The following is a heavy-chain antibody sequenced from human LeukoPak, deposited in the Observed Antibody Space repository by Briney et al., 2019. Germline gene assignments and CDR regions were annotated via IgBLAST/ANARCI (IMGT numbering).Heavy chain of an antibody. CDR1: GGSISSYY. Sequence: SETLSLTCTVSGGSISSYYWSWIRQPPGRGLEWIGYIYYSGSTNYNPSLKSRVTISVDTSKNQFSLKLSSVTAADTAVYYCARHSESPSTSHSDYWGQGTLVTVSS. V-gene: IGHV4-59*08. D-gene: IGHD1-14*01. CDR3: ARHSESPSTSHSDY. CDR2: IYYSGST. J-gene: IGHJ4*02.